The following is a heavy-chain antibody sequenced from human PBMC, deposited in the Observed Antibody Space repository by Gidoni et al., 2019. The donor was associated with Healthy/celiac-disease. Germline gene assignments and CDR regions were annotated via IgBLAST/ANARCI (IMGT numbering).Heavy chain of an antibody. Sequence: EVQLLESGGGLVQPGGSLRLSCAASGFTFSSYAMSWVRQAPGKGLEWVSAISGSGGSTYYADSVKGRFTISRDNSKNTLYLQMNSLRAEDTAVYYCARAATPLESGYSYGLAHDAFDIWGQGTMVTVSS. D-gene: IGHD5-18*01. CDR3: ARAATPLESGYSYGLAHDAFDI. J-gene: IGHJ3*02. CDR1: GFTFSSYA. CDR2: ISGSGGST. V-gene: IGHV3-23*01.